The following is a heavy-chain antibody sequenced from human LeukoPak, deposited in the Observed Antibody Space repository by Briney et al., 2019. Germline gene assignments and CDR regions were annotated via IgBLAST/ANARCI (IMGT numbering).Heavy chain of an antibody. J-gene: IGHJ4*02. Sequence: ASVKVSCKASGYTFTGYYMHWVRQAPGQGLEWMGVINPSGGITTYAQKFQGRVTMTRDMSTSTVYMELSSLRSEDTAVYYCARTGYSGWNWGLDYWGQGTLVTVSS. CDR2: INPSGGIT. CDR3: ARTGYSGWNWGLDY. D-gene: IGHD6-19*01. CDR1: GYTFTGYY. V-gene: IGHV1-46*01.